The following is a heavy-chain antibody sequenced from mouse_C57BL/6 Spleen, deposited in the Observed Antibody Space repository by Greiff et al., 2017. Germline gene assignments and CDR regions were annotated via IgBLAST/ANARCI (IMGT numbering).Heavy chain of an antibody. CDR1: GFNIKNTY. CDR3: ARAGDYDGAWFAY. CDR2: IDPANGNT. J-gene: IGHJ3*01. Sequence: EVQLQQSVAELVRPGASVKLSCTASGFNIKNTYMPWVKQRPEQGLEWIGRIDPANGNTKYAPKFQGKATITADTSSNTAYLQLSSLTSEDTAIYYCARAGDYDGAWFAYWGQGTLVTVSA. V-gene: IGHV14-3*01. D-gene: IGHD2-4*01.